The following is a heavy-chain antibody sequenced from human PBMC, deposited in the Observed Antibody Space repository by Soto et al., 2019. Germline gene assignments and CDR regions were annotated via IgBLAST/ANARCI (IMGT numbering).Heavy chain of an antibody. Sequence: QVQLVQSGAEVKKPGASVKVSCKASGYTFTSYYMHWVRQAPGQGLEWMGIINPSGGSTSYAQKCQGRVTMTRDPSTSTVYMELSSLRSEDTAVYYCSRRVATEYYFDYWGQGTLVTVSS. J-gene: IGHJ4*02. V-gene: IGHV1-46*01. CDR2: INPSGGST. CDR1: GYTFTSYY. CDR3: SRRVATEYYFDY.